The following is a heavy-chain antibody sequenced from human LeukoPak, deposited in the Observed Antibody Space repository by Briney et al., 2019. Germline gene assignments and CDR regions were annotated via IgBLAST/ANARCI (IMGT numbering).Heavy chain of an antibody. CDR1: GFTFDDYG. Sequence: PGRSLRLSCAASGFTFDDYGMHWVRQTPGKGLEWVSGISWNSGNIGYADSVKGRFTISRDNAKNSLYLQMNSLRPEDTALYYCAKGSSGWYGGWFDPWGQGTLVTVSS. J-gene: IGHJ5*02. CDR2: ISWNSGNI. D-gene: IGHD6-19*01. CDR3: AKGSSGWYGGWFDP. V-gene: IGHV3-9*01.